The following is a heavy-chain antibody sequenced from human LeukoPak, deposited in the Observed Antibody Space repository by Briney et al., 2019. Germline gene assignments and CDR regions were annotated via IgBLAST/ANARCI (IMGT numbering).Heavy chain of an antibody. CDR3: ARGYSGSYPVPFDY. Sequence: GGSLRLSCAASEFTFSYYWMSWVRQAPGKGLEWVADIKQDGSEKYYLDSVKGRFTISRDNAKNSLYLQMNSLRAEDTAVYYCARGYSGSYPVPFDYWGQGTLVTVSS. CDR2: IKQDGSEK. CDR1: EFTFSYYW. J-gene: IGHJ4*02. D-gene: IGHD1-26*01. V-gene: IGHV3-7*01.